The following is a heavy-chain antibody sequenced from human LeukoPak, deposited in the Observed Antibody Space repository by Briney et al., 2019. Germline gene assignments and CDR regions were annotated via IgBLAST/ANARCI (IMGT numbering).Heavy chain of an antibody. J-gene: IGHJ6*03. CDR2: INSGSTYM. V-gene: IGHV3-21*01. CDR3: ARVEATTGRNYHYYYMDV. Sequence: GGSLRLSCAASGFTFSSYSMHWVRQAPGKGLEWVSSINSGSTYMYYADSVKGRFTISRDNAKNSLHLQMDSLRAEDTAVYFCARVEATTGRNYHYYYMDVWGKGTTVIVSS. D-gene: IGHD1-1*01. CDR1: GFTFSSYS.